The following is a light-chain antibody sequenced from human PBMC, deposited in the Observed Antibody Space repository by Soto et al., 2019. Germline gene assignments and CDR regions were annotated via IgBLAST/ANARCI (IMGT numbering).Light chain of an antibody. CDR3: QPYNNWPLT. CDR1: QSVSSY. Sequence: EIVMTQSPAILSVSPGERATLSCRASQSVSSYLAWYQQKAGQAPRLLIYGASTRATGIPARFSGSRSGAEFTLTINSLQSEDFAVYYCQPYNNWPLTFGGGTKVEIK. V-gene: IGKV3-15*01. J-gene: IGKJ4*01. CDR2: GAS.